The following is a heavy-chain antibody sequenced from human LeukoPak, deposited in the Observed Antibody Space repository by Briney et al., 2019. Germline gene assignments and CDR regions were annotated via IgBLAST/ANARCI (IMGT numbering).Heavy chain of an antibody. J-gene: IGHJ6*02. V-gene: IGHV4-34*01. CDR2: INHSGGT. CDR1: GGSFSGYY. Sequence: PSETLSLTCAVYGGSFSGYYWSWIRQPPGKGLEWIGEINHSGGTNYNPSLKSRVTISVDTSKNQFSLKLSSVTAADTAVYYCASPYCSSTSCYHYYYGMDVWGQGTTVTVSS. D-gene: IGHD2-2*01. CDR3: ASPYCSSTSCYHYYYGMDV.